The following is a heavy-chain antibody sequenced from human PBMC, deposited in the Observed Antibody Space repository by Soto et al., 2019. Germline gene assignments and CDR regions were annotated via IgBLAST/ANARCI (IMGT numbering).Heavy chain of an antibody. Sequence: EVHLLESGGGLVQPGGCLRLSCAASGFTFSNSDMSWVRQAPGRGLEWVSYISRSGDSTYYADSVKGRFTVSRDNSKNTLFLQMNSLRNEDTAVYYCAFSSGCFDAFDVWGQGTMVTVSS. CDR1: GFTFSNSD. CDR3: AFSSGCFDAFDV. D-gene: IGHD6-19*01. CDR2: ISRSGDST. V-gene: IGHV3-23*01. J-gene: IGHJ3*01.